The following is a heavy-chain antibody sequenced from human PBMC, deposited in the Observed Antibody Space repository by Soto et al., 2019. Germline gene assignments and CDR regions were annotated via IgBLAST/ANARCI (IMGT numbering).Heavy chain of an antibody. Sequence: ASVKVSCKASGGSFTSFIVTWVRQAPGQGLEWMGRIIPVLDVEYYAQKFQGRLTITADKSTNTAYMELRSLKTEDTAVYYCTIDRLGQWFNYYGMDVWGQGTTVTVS. D-gene: IGHD3-16*01. J-gene: IGHJ6*02. CDR1: GGSFTSFI. CDR3: TIDRLGQWFNYYGMDV. V-gene: IGHV1-69*04. CDR2: IIPVLDVE.